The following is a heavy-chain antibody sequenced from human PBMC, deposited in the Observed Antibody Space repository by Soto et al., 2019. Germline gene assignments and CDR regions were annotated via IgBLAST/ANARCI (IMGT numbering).Heavy chain of an antibody. Sequence: IRQPPGKGLEWIGYIYYSGSTYYNPSLKSRVTISVDTSKNQFSLKLSSVTAADTAVYYRAREGRHYYSMVVGGQVTRVT. D-gene: IGHD3-10*01. CDR2: IYYSGST. V-gene: IGHV4-30-4*01. J-gene: IGHJ6*02. CDR3: AREGRHYYSMVV.